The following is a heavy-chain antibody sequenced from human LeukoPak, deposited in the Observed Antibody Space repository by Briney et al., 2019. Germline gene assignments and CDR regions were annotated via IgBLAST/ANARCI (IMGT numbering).Heavy chain of an antibody. CDR3: ARSSGYSYVASFDY. D-gene: IGHD5-18*01. CDR2: IIPIFGTA. Sequence: SVKVSCEASGGTFSSYAISWVRQAPGQGLEWMGGIIPIFGTANYAQKFQGRVTITADKSTSTAYMELSSLRSEDTAVYYCARSSGYSYVASFDYWGQGTLVTVSS. J-gene: IGHJ4*02. CDR1: GGTFSSYA. V-gene: IGHV1-69*06.